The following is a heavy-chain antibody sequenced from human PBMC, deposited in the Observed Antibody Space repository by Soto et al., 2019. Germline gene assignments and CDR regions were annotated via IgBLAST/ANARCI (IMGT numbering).Heavy chain of an antibody. D-gene: IGHD1-7*01. V-gene: IGHV6-1*01. CDR3: AGTTSHQWDYMDV. CDR1: GDSVSSNSAA. J-gene: IGHJ6*03. CDR2: TYYRSRWYN. Sequence: QVQLQESGPGLVKPSQTLSLTCAISGDSVSSNSAAWNWIRLSPSRGLEWLARTYYRSRWYNDYAVSVRSRITVNPDTSKTQFSLQLTSVPPEDTAVYYCAGTTSHQWDYMDVWGKGTTVTVSS.